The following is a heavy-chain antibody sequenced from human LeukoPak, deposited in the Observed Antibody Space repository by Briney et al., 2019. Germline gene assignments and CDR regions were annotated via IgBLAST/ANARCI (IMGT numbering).Heavy chain of an antibody. Sequence: PGGSLRLSCAASEFTFNTYSMNWVRQAPGKGLEWVSSITSSSNYIYYADSVRGRFTISRDNSKNSLYLQMNSLRAEDTAVYYCVRGGLYHYSGTSGDYWGQGTLVTVSS. J-gene: IGHJ4*02. CDR2: ITSSSNYI. V-gene: IGHV3-21*01. CDR3: VRGGLYHYSGTSGDY. CDR1: EFTFNTYS. D-gene: IGHD1-26*01.